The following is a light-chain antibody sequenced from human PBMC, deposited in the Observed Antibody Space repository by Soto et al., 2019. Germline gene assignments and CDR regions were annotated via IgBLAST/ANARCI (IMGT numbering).Light chain of an antibody. CDR2: GAS. Sequence: DIQLTQSPSFLSASIGDRVSITCRASQDISSYLAWYQRKPGKAPKLLIYGASTLQSGAPSSFSGSGSGTEFTLTISSLQPEDCATYYCQQLYSSPLTFGGGTKVEIK. CDR3: QQLYSSPLT. J-gene: IGKJ4*01. CDR1: QDISSY. V-gene: IGKV1-9*01.